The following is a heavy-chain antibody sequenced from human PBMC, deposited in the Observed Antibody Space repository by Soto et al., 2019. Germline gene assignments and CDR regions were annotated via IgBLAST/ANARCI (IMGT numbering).Heavy chain of an antibody. J-gene: IGHJ6*02. Sequence: GGSLRLSCAASGFTFSSYWMHWVRQAPGKGLVWVSRINSDGSSTSYADSVKGRFTISRDNAKNTLYLQMNSLRAEDTAVYYCARDLQELHYDFWSGYYKGYYYYGMDVWGQGTTVTVSS. CDR3: ARDLQELHYDFWSGYYKGYYYYGMDV. D-gene: IGHD3-3*01. CDR1: GFTFSSYW. CDR2: INSDGSST. V-gene: IGHV3-74*01.